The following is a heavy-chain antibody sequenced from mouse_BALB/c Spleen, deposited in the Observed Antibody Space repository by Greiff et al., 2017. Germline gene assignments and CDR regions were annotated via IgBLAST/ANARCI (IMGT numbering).Heavy chain of an antibody. V-gene: IGHV1-37*01. CDR2: INPYNGDT. J-gene: IGHJ4*01. Sequence: VQLQQSGPELVNPVASVKISCKASGYSFTGYYIHWVKQSHGKSLEWIGRINPYNGDTFYNQKFKGKATLTVDKSSSTAHMELLSLTSEDSAVYYCGRRGAYYGSSYAMDYWGQGTSVTVSS. CDR1: GYSFTGYY. D-gene: IGHD2-10*01. CDR3: GRRGAYYGSSYAMDY.